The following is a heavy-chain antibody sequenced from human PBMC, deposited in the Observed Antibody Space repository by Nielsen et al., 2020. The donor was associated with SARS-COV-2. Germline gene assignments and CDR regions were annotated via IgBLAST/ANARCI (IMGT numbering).Heavy chain of an antibody. CDR3: AREGYRVGFDY. CDR2: FDPEDGET. Sequence: ASVKVSCKVSGYTLTELSMHWVRQAPGKGLEWMGGFDPEDGETIYAQKFQGRVTMTTDTSTSTAYMELRSLRSDDTAVYYCAREGYRVGFDYWGQGTLVTVSS. J-gene: IGHJ4*02. CDR1: GYTLTELS. D-gene: IGHD1-1*01. V-gene: IGHV1-24*01.